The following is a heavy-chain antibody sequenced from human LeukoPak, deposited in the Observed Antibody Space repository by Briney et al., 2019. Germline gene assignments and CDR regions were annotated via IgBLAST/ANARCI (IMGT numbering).Heavy chain of an antibody. J-gene: IGHJ4*02. CDR3: ARGVVYDILTGFTPIPKYYFDY. V-gene: IGHV4-59*01. CDR1: GGSISSYY. D-gene: IGHD3-9*01. CDR2: IYYSGST. Sequence: SETLSLTCTVSGGSISSYYWSWIRQPPGKGLEGIGYIYYSGSTNYNPSLKSRVTISVDMSKNQFSLKLSSVTAADTAVYYCARGVVYDILTGFTPIPKYYFDYWGQGTLVTVSS.